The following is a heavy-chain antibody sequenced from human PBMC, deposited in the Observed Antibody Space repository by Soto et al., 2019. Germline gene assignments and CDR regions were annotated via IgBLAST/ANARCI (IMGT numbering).Heavy chain of an antibody. CDR2: ISSSSGYI. Sequence: PGGSLRLSCAASGFIFSNYSMNWVRQAPGKGLEWVSSISSSSGYIYYADSVKGRFTISRDNAKNSLYLQMNSLRAEDTAVYYCAFRSGSDSYPGTPWGQGTLVTVSS. J-gene: IGHJ5*02. CDR3: AFRSGSDSYPGTP. D-gene: IGHD3-16*01. CDR1: GFIFSNYS. V-gene: IGHV3-21*04.